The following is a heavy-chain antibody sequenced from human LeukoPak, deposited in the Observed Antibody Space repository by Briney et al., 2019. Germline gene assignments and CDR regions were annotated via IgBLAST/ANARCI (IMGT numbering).Heavy chain of an antibody. CDR2: IGTAGDT. Sequence: PGGSLRLSCAASGFTFSSYDMHWVRQATGKGLEWVSAIGTAGDTYYPGSAKGRFTISRENAKNSLYLQMNSLRAGDTAVYYCARASLLWFGSEGMDVWGQGTTVTVSS. D-gene: IGHD3-10*01. CDR3: ARASLLWFGSEGMDV. CDR1: GFTFSSYD. J-gene: IGHJ6*02. V-gene: IGHV3-13*01.